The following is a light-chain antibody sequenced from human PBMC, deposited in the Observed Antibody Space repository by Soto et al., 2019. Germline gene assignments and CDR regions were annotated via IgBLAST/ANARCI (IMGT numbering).Light chain of an antibody. V-gene: IGLV1-40*01. Sequence: QSVLTQPPSVSGAPGQRVTISCTGNSSNIGAGYDVHWYQQLPGTAPKLLIYGNSNRPSGVPDRFSGSKSGTSASLAITGRQAEDEADYYCQSYDSSLSGSIFGGGTKLTVL. CDR3: QSYDSSLSGSI. J-gene: IGLJ2*01. CDR2: GNS. CDR1: SSNIGAGYD.